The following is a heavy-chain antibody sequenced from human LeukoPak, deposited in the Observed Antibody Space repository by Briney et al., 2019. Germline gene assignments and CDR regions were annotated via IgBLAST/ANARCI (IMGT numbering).Heavy chain of an antibody. V-gene: IGHV3-48*01. D-gene: IGHD2-21*01. CDR3: ARPAADCGGDCYWAFDY. Sequence: HPGGSLRLSCAASGFTFSTYPMNWVRQAPGKGLEWVSYISSRSSTIYYADSVKGRFTISRDNAKNSLYLQMNSLRAEDTAVYYCARPAADCGGDCYWAFDYWGQGTLVTVSS. CDR2: ISSRSSTI. J-gene: IGHJ4*02. CDR1: GFTFSTYP.